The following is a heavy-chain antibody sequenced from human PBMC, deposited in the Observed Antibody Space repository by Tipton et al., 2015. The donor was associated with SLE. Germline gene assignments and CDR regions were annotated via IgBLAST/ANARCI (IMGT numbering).Heavy chain of an antibody. V-gene: IGHV3-48*03. CDR1: GFTFSSYE. CDR2: SCSSGTYI. CDR3: ARESEGYITIFGVVNGAFDM. J-gene: IGHJ3*02. D-gene: IGHD3-3*01. Sequence: SLRLSCAASGFTFSSYEMSWVRQAPGKGLEWVSHSCSSGTYIYYADSVKGRFTISRDNTKKSLYLQMNSLRAEDTAVYYCARESEGYITIFGVVNGAFDMWGQGTMVIVSS.